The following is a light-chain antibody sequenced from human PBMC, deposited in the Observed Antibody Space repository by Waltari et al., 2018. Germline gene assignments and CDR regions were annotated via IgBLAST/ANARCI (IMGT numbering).Light chain of an antibody. CDR3: SSFTTSNTLV. V-gene: IGLV2-14*01. CDR1: SSDIGSYNY. J-gene: IGLJ1*01. Sequence: CTGSSSDIGSYNYVSWYQQNPGKVPKLLIYEVSNRPSGISERFSGSKSGNTASLTISGLQAEDDSDYYCSSFTTSNTLVYGSGTKVTVL. CDR2: EVS.